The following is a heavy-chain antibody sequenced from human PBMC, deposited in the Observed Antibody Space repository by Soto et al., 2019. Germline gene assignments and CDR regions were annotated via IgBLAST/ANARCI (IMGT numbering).Heavy chain of an antibody. D-gene: IGHD3-10*01. Sequence: LSLTCTVSGGSISSGDSYWSWVRQPPGKGLEWIGYIYYSGTTYYNPSLKSRVTFSVDTSKNEFSLKLTSVTAADTAVYYCARDEKNSDYYSGMDVWGQGTTVTVSS. CDR2: IYYSGTT. CDR1: GGSISSGDSY. J-gene: IGHJ6*02. CDR3: ARDEKNSDYYSGMDV. V-gene: IGHV4-30-4*01.